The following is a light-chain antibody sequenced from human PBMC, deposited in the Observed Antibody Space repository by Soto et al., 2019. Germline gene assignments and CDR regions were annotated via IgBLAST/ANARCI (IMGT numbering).Light chain of an antibody. V-gene: IGLV1-51*02. Sequence: QSVLTQPPSVSASPGQRVTMSCSGGTSNIGNYYVSWHQQLPGTAPKLLIDENDKRLSGNPDRFSGSKSGTSATLGITGLQTGDEADYYCGTWDRSLRILVFGTGTKLTVL. J-gene: IGLJ1*01. CDR1: TSNIGNYY. CDR3: GTWDRSLRILV. CDR2: END.